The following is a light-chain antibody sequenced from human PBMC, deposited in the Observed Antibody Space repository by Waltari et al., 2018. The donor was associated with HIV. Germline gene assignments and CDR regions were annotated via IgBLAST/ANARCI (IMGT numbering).Light chain of an antibody. J-gene: IGLJ2*01. V-gene: IGLV3-21*02. CDR2: DAS. CDR1: NIGSRG. Sequence: VLTQSLPVSVAPGPTARVTCGGDNIGSRGVHCYQQIPGQAPVLVVYDASHRPSGVPERFSGSRSGNTATLTISRVEVGDEDDYYCQVWDTNSDHRVFGGGTKLTVL. CDR3: QVWDTNSDHRV.